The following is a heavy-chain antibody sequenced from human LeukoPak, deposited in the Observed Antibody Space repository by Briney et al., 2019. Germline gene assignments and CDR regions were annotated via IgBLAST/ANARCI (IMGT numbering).Heavy chain of an antibody. Sequence: GESLKISCQGSGYSFSDYWITWVRRVPGKGLQWMGRIQPSDSETNYSPSFQGHVTFSTDRSISTAYLQWSSLKASDTAMYFCARHYYNDNTLFDYWGHGTLVTVSS. D-gene: IGHD3-22*01. CDR1: GYSFSDYW. J-gene: IGHJ4*01. CDR2: IQPSDSET. V-gene: IGHV5-10-1*01. CDR3: ARHYYNDNTLFDY.